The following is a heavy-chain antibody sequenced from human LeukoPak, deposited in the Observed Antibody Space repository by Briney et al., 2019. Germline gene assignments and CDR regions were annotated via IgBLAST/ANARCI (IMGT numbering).Heavy chain of an antibody. CDR1: GFTFSIYA. Sequence: GGSLRLSCAASGFTFSIYAMSWVRQAPGKGLEWVSAISGSGGSTYYADSVKGRFIISRDNSQNTLYLQMNSLRVDDTAVYYCARDRYSSGWFDYWGQGTLVTVSS. CDR3: ARDRYSSGWFDY. D-gene: IGHD6-19*01. CDR2: ISGSGGST. V-gene: IGHV3-23*01. J-gene: IGHJ5*01.